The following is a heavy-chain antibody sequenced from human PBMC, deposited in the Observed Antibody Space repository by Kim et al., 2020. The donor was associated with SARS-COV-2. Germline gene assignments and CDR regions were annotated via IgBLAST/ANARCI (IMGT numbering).Heavy chain of an antibody. D-gene: IGHD2-2*01. V-gene: IGHV4-30-4*01. CDR1: GGSISSGDYY. Sequence: SETLSLTCTVSGGSISSGDYYWSWIRQPPGKGLEWIGYIYYSGSTYYNPSLKSRVTISVDTSKNQFSLKLSSVTAADTAVYYCATLIVVVPAAMGPGNAFDIWGQGTMVTVSS. CDR2: IYYSGST. CDR3: ATLIVVVPAAMGPGNAFDI. J-gene: IGHJ3*02.